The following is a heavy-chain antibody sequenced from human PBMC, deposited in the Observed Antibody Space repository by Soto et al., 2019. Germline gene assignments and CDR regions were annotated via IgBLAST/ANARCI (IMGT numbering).Heavy chain of an antibody. Sequence: QVQLVQSGAEVKKPGSSVKVSCKASGGTFSSYAISWVRQAPGQGLEWMGGIIPIFGTANYAQKFQGRVTIIADESTSKAYMELSRLRSEDTAVYYCARGLAYYDFWSGYYPEGDYYYGMDVWGQGTTVTVSS. J-gene: IGHJ6*02. CDR2: IIPIFGTA. D-gene: IGHD3-3*01. CDR1: GGTFSSYA. CDR3: ARGLAYYDFWSGYYPEGDYYYGMDV. V-gene: IGHV1-69*01.